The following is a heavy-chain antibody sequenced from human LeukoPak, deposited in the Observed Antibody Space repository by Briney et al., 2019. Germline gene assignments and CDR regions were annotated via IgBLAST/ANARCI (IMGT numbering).Heavy chain of an antibody. Sequence: PGGSLRLSCAASGFTFSNYYMSWVRQAPGKGLEWVSGIRGSGTTTYYADSVKGRFTVSRDNSKNTVYLQMNSLRAEDAAVYYCARLRGYGYGGNFDSWGQGTLVTVSS. D-gene: IGHD5-18*01. V-gene: IGHV3-23*01. J-gene: IGHJ4*02. CDR3: ARLRGYGYGGNFDS. CDR1: GFTFSNYY. CDR2: IRGSGTTT.